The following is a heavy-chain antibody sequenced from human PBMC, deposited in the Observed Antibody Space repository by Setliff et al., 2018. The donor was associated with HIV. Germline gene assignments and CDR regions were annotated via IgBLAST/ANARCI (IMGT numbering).Heavy chain of an antibody. CDR1: GDTNPSDA. CDR2: ISGYNGNT. CDR3: ATITVAGTGAFDM. D-gene: IGHD6-19*01. J-gene: IGHJ3*02. Sequence: ASVKVSCKASGDTNPSDAISWVRQAPGQGLEWMGWISGYNGNTKNAQNMQGRVTMTTDTSTTTAYMELRSLRSDDTAVYYCATITVAGTGAFDMWGQGTMVTVSS. V-gene: IGHV1-18*01.